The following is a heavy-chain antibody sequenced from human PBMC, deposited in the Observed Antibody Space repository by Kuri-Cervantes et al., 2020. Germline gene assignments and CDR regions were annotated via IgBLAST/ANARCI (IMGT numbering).Heavy chain of an antibody. CDR3: ARGYYYDSSGYYYFRVVRSADAFDI. D-gene: IGHD3-22*01. V-gene: IGHV3-30-3*01. J-gene: IGHJ3*02. CDR1: GFTFSSYA. CDR2: ISYDGSNK. Sequence: GGSLRLSCAASGFTFSSYAMHWVRQAPGKGLEWVAVISYDGSNKYYADSVKGRFTISRDNSKNTLYLQMNSLRAEDTAVYYCARGYYYDSSGYYYFRVVRSADAFDIWGQGTMVTVSS.